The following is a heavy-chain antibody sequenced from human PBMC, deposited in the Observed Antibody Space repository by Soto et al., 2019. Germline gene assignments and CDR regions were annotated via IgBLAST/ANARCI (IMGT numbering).Heavy chain of an antibody. CDR1: GFTFSSYW. V-gene: IGHV3-7*01. D-gene: IGHD2-2*02. CDR3: ARNDIVVVPAAIVLYYCYGMDV. CDR2: IKQDGSEK. J-gene: IGHJ6*02. Sequence: GVSLRLSCAASGFTFSSYWMSWVRQAPGKGLEWVANIKQDGSEKYYVDSVKGRFTISRDNAKNSLYLQMNSLRAEDTAVYYCARNDIVVVPAAIVLYYCYGMDVWGQGTTVTVSS.